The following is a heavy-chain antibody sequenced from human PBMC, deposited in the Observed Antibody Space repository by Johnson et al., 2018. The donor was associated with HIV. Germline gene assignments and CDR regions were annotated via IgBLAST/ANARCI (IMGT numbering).Heavy chain of an antibody. D-gene: IGHD4-17*01. CDR3: ARPGGDYSAFDI. CDR2: IRYDGSNK. Sequence: VQLVESGGGVVLPGGSLRLSCAASGFTFSSYGMHWVRQAPGKGLEWVAFIRYDGSNKYYADSVKGRFTISRDNSKNTLYLQMNSLRAEDTAVYYCARPGGDYSAFDIWGQGTMVTVSS. J-gene: IGHJ3*02. V-gene: IGHV3-30*02. CDR1: GFTFSSYG.